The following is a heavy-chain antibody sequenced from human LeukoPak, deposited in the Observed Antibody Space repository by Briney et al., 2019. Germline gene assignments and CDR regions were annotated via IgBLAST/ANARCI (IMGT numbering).Heavy chain of an antibody. D-gene: IGHD6-25*01. CDR3: AISGRLYGMDV. CDR2: IYYSGST. V-gene: IGHV4-59*01. CDR1: GGSISSYY. J-gene: IGHJ6*02. Sequence: SETLSLTCTVSGGSISSYYWSWIRQPPVKGLEWIGYIYYSGSTNYNPSLKSRVTISVDTSKNQFSLKLSSVTAAATAVHYCAISGRLYGMDVWGQGTTVTVS.